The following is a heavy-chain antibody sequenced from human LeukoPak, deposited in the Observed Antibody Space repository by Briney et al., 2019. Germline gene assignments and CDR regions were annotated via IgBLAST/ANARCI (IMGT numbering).Heavy chain of an antibody. CDR3: ARHGGAADY. V-gene: IGHV1-46*01. D-gene: IGHD1-26*01. J-gene: IGHJ4*02. CDR2: INPSGGST. Sequence: ASVKVSCKASGYTFTSYYMHWVRQAPGQGLEWMGIINPSGGSTSYAQKFQGRVTMTRDTSTSTVYMELTRLRSDDTAVYYCARHGGAADYWGQGTLVTVSS. CDR1: GYTFTSYY.